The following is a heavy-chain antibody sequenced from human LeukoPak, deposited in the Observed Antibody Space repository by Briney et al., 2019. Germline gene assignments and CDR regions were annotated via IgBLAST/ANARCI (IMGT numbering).Heavy chain of an antibody. V-gene: IGHV4-34*01. CDR3: ARSWRSSWYNWFAP. CDR2: INHSGST. D-gene: IGHD6-13*01. CDR1: GGSFSGYY. J-gene: IGHJ5*02. Sequence: SETLSLTCAVYGGSFSGYYWSWIRQPPGKGLVWIGEINHSGSTNYNPSLKSRVTISVDTSKNQFSLKLSSLTAADTAVYYCARSWRSSWYNWFAPWGQGTLVTVSS.